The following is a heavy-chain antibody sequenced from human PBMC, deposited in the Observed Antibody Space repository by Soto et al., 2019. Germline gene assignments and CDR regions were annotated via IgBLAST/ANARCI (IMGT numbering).Heavy chain of an antibody. D-gene: IGHD2-2*01. CDR2: ISYDGSNK. V-gene: IGHV3-30-3*01. CDR3: ARVAVPAAMNDFDI. Sequence: PGGSLRLSCAASGFTFSSYAMHWVRQAPGKGLGWVAVISYDGSNKYYADSVKGRFTISRDNSKNTLYLQMNSLRAEDTAVYYCARVAVPAAMNDFDIWGQGTRVTVSS. CDR1: GFTFSSYA. J-gene: IGHJ3*02.